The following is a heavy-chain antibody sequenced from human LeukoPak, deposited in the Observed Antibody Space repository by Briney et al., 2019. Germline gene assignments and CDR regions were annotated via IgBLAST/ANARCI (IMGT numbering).Heavy chain of an antibody. D-gene: IGHD5-18*01. CDR3: ASQGGYSYGYPPYFDY. Sequence: GGSLRLSCAASGFTVSSNYMSWVRHAPGKGLEWVSVIYSGGSTYYADSVKGRFTISRDNSKNTLYLQMNSLRAEDTAVYYCASQGGYSYGYPPYFDYWGQGTLVTVSS. CDR1: GFTVSSNY. V-gene: IGHV3-66*02. CDR2: IYSGGST. J-gene: IGHJ4*02.